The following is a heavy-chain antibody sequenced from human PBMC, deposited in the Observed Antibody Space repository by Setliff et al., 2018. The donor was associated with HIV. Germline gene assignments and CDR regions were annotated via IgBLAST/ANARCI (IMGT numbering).Heavy chain of an antibody. CDR1: GFTFSDYY. V-gene: IGHV3-11*03. CDR3: AKTREINNFWSGIDY. Sequence: LRLSCAASGFTFSDYYMSWIRQAPGKGLEWVSYISSSSSYTNYADSVKGRFTISRDNSKNTLSLQMNSLRAEDTAVYYCAKTREINNFWSGIDYWGQGTLVTVS. J-gene: IGHJ4*02. CDR2: ISSSSSYT. D-gene: IGHD3-3*01.